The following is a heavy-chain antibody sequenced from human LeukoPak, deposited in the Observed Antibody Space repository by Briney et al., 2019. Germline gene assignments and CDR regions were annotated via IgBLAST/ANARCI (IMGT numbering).Heavy chain of an antibody. V-gene: IGHV3-48*03. Sequence: GGSLRLSCAASGFTFSSYEMNWVRQAPGKGLEWVSYISSSGSTIYYADSVKGRFTISRDNAKNSLYLQMNSLRAEDTAVYYCAKAPNSYYDYVWGSYRPPYYFDYWGQGTLVTVSS. CDR2: ISSSGSTI. CDR1: GFTFSSYE. CDR3: AKAPNSYYDYVWGSYRPPYYFDY. J-gene: IGHJ4*02. D-gene: IGHD3-16*02.